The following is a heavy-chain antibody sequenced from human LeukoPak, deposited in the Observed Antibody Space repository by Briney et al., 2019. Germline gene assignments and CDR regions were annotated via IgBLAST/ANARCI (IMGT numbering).Heavy chain of an antibody. Sequence: GASVKVSCKASGGTFSSYAISWVRQAPGQGLEWMGGIIPIFGTANYAQKFQGRVTITTDESTSTAYMELSSLRSEDTAVYYCARAALYSSSSRVYYMDVWGKGTTVTVSS. J-gene: IGHJ6*03. CDR2: IIPIFGTA. D-gene: IGHD6-6*01. CDR3: ARAALYSSSSRVYYMDV. V-gene: IGHV1-69*05. CDR1: GGTFSSYA.